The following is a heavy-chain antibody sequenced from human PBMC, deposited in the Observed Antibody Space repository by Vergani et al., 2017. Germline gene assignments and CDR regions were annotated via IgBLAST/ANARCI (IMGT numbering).Heavy chain of an antibody. CDR1: GFTFSTYA. D-gene: IGHD3-22*01. Sequence: ELQLLESGGGLVQPGGSLRLSCAASGFTFSTYAMTWVRQAPGKGLEWVSTISSDGGSTYYTDSVKGRFTISRDNSKNTLSLQMNSLTAEDTAIYYCAEPQGTSAYYYGGFDYWGQGIVVTVSS. J-gene: IGHJ4*02. CDR2: ISSDGGST. CDR3: AEPQGTSAYYYGGFDY. V-gene: IGHV3-23*01.